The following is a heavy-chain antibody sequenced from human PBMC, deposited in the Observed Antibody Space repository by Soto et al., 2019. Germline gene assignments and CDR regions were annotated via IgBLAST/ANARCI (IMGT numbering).Heavy chain of an antibody. CDR1: GGSISSGGYY. J-gene: IGHJ6*02. D-gene: IGHD3-10*01. Sequence: TLSLTCTVSGGSISSGGYYWTWIRQHPGKGLEWIGYIYYSGSTYYNPSLKSRVTISVDTSKNQFSLELSSVTAADTAVYYCARYKYYYGSGKDGMDVWGQGTTVTVS. V-gene: IGHV4-31*03. CDR3: ARYKYYYGSGKDGMDV. CDR2: IYYSGST.